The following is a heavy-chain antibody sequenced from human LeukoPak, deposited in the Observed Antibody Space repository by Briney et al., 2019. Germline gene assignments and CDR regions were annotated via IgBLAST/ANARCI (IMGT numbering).Heavy chain of an antibody. D-gene: IGHD1-1*01. V-gene: IGHV3-15*01. Sequence: PGGSLRLSCAASGFTFSNAWMSWVRQAPGKGLEWVGRIKSNTDGGTTDYAAPVKGRFTVSRDDSKNTLYLQMNSLQIEDTAVYYCIWNDAGDYWGQGTLVTVSS. CDR2: IKSNTDGGTT. CDR3: IWNDAGDY. J-gene: IGHJ4*02. CDR1: GFTFSNAW.